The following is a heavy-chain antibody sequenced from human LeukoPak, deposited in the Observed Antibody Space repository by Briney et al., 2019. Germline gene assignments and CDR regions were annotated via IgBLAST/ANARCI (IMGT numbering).Heavy chain of an antibody. V-gene: IGHV3-33*08. D-gene: IGHD4-23*01. Sequence: PGGSLRLSCAASGFTFNAFGMNWVRQAPGKGLEWVALIYYDATNKYYIDSVKGRFTISRDNSKNTLYLQMSSLRVEDTAVYYCARQTTVATDSWGQGTLVTVSS. CDR3: ARQTTVATDS. CDR2: IYYDATNK. J-gene: IGHJ4*02. CDR1: GFTFNAFG.